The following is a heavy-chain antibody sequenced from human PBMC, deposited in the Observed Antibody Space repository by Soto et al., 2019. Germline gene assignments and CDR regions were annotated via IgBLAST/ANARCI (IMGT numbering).Heavy chain of an antibody. Sequence: ASVKVSCKASGGTFSSYAISWVRQAPGQGLEWMGGIIPIFGTANYAQKFQGRVTITADKSTSTAYMELSSLRSEDTAVYYCARDLRNGYYDFWSGYSAYYYGMDVWGQGTTVTVSS. CDR1: GGTFSSYA. J-gene: IGHJ6*02. CDR3: ARDLRNGYYDFWSGYSAYYYGMDV. CDR2: IIPIFGTA. V-gene: IGHV1-69*06. D-gene: IGHD3-3*01.